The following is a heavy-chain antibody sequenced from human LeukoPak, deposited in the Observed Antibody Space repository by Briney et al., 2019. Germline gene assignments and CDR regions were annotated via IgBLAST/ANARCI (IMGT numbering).Heavy chain of an antibody. J-gene: IGHJ2*01. Sequence: SETLSLTCTVSGGSISSSSYYWSWIRQPAGKGLEWIGRIYTSGSTNYNPSLKSRVTMSVDTSKNQFSLKLSSVTAADTAVYYCARDLGYSSGWYSRSYWYFDLWGRGTLVTVSS. CDR1: GGSISSSSYY. D-gene: IGHD6-19*01. CDR3: ARDLGYSSGWYSRSYWYFDL. CDR2: IYTSGST. V-gene: IGHV4-61*02.